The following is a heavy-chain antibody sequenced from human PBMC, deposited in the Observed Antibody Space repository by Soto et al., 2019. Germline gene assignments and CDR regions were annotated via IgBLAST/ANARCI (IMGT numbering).Heavy chain of an antibody. CDR3: ASSERIQQYYYYGMDV. CDR2: IIPIFGTA. CDR1: GGTFSSYA. V-gene: IGHV1-69*01. J-gene: IGHJ6*02. D-gene: IGHD5-18*01. Sequence: QVQLVQSGAEVKKPGSSVKVSCKASGGTFSSYASSWVRQAPGQGVEWMGGIIPIFGTANYAQKFQGRVTITADESTCTAYMELSSLRSEDTAVYYCASSERIQQYYYYGMDVWGQGTTVTVSS.